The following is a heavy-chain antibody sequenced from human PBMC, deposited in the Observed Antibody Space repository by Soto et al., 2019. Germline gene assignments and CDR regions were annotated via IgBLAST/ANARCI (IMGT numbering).Heavy chain of an antibody. D-gene: IGHD3-22*01. J-gene: IGHJ4*02. CDR2: IIPIVGTA. Sequence: ASVKVSCKASGGTFSSYAISWVRQAPGQGLEWMGGIIPIVGTANYAQKFQGRVTITADESTSTAYMELSSLRSEDTAVYYCARDDGNYYDSSGYWYYFDYWGQGTLVTVSS. V-gene: IGHV1-69*13. CDR1: GGTFSSYA. CDR3: ARDDGNYYDSSGYWYYFDY.